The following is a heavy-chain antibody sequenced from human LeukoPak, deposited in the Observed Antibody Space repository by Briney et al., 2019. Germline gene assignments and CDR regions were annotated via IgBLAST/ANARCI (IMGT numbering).Heavy chain of an antibody. J-gene: IGHJ6*02. Sequence: EPGGSLRLSCAASGFTFSSYAMSWVRQAPGKGLEWVSAISGSGGSTYYADSVKGRFTISRDNSKNTLYLQMNSLRAEDTAVYYCAKGGGAAADYYYYGMDVWGQGTTVTVSS. CDR3: AKGGGAAADYYYYGMDV. D-gene: IGHD6-13*01. CDR1: GFTFSSYA. V-gene: IGHV3-23*01. CDR2: ISGSGGST.